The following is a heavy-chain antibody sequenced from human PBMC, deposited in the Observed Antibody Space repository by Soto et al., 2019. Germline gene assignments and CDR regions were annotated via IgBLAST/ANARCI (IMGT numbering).Heavy chain of an antibody. Sequence: LSLTCTVSGGSISSGVYYWSWIRQHPGKGLEWIGYIYYSGSTYYNPSLKSRVTISVDTSKNQFSLKLSSVTAADTAVYYCAREDYYGSGSYYSNFDYWGQGTLVTVSS. CDR3: AREDYYGSGSYYSNFDY. D-gene: IGHD3-10*01. CDR2: IYYSGST. V-gene: IGHV4-31*03. CDR1: GGSISSGVYY. J-gene: IGHJ4*02.